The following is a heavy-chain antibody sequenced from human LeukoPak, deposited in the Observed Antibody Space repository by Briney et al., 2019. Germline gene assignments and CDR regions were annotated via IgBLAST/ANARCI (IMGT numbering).Heavy chain of an antibody. D-gene: IGHD2-21*02. CDR2: MSYDGSNK. CDR1: GFTFSSYA. V-gene: IGHV3-30*04. CDR3: ARDGDSDYIFSYYFDY. J-gene: IGHJ4*02. Sequence: GRSLRLSCAASGFTFSSYAMHWVRRAPGKGLEWVAVMSYDGSNKYYADSVKGRFTISRDNSKNTLYLQMNSLRAEDTAVYYCARDGDSDYIFSYYFDYWGQGTLVTVSS.